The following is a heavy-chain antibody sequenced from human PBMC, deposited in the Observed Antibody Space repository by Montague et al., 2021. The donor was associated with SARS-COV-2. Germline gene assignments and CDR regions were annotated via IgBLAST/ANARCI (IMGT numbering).Heavy chain of an antibody. Sequence: SLRLSCAASGFTFSSCSMNWVRQAPGKGLEWVSSISSSSSYIYYADSVKGRFTISRDNAKNSLYLQMNSLRAEDTAVYYCARDPLDYGLWSSGSYYNAYYYYGMDVWGQGTTVTVSS. D-gene: IGHD3-10*01. CDR1: GFTFSSCS. CDR3: ARDPLDYGLWSSGSYYNAYYYYGMDV. CDR2: ISSSSSYI. J-gene: IGHJ6*02. V-gene: IGHV3-21*01.